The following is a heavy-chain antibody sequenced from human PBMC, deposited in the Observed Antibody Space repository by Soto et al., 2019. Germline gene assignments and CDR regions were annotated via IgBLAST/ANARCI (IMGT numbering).Heavy chain of an antibody. CDR1: GGSISRGGYY. CDR2: VFSSGST. Sequence: QVHLQESGPGLVKPSQTLSLTCTVSGGSISRGGYYWTWIRQHPGKGLEWIGYVFSSGSTYYNPSLTSRVSISLDTSKNQFTLRLSSVTAADTAVYYCTRARTAVSTSWYFDLWGRGTLVTVSS. V-gene: IGHV4-31*03. CDR3: TRARTAVSTSWYFDL. D-gene: IGHD5-18*01. J-gene: IGHJ2*01.